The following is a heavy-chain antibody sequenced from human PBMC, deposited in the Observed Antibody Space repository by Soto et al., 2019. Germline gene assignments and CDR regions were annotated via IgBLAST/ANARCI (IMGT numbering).Heavy chain of an antibody. CDR2: ISSSSTI. V-gene: IGHV3-48*02. D-gene: IGHD2-21*02. CDR3: ARDRAYCGGDCYSKYYYYGMDV. CDR1: GFTFSSYS. J-gene: IGHJ6*02. Sequence: GGSLRLSCAASGFTFSSYSMNWVRQAPGKGLEWVSYISSSSTIYYADSVKGRFTISRDNAKNSLYLQMNSLRDDDTAVYYCARDRAYCGGDCYSKYYYYGMDVWGQGTTVTVS.